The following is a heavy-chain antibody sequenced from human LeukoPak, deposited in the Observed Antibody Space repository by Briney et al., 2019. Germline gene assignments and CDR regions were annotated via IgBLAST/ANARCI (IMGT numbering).Heavy chain of an antibody. J-gene: IGHJ6*03. CDR3: ASSRVYGGYVLPPLDYYYMDV. D-gene: IGHD5-12*01. Sequence: SVKVSCKASGGTFSSYAISWVRQAPGQGLEWMGRIIPISGTANYAQKFQGRVTITTDESTSTAYMELSSLRSEDTAVYYCASSRVYGGYVLPPLDYYYMDVWGKGTTVTVSS. V-gene: IGHV1-69*05. CDR2: IIPISGTA. CDR1: GGTFSSYA.